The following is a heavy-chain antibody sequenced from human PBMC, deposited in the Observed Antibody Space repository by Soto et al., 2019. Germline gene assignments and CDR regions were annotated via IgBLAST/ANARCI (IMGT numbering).Heavy chain of an antibody. CDR1: GYTLPELS. J-gene: IGHJ1*01. CDR3: ATAPHLRAEYFQH. D-gene: IGHD3-10*01. V-gene: IGHV1-24*01. Sequence: GASVHVPRKVSGYTLPELSMHWVRQAPGKGLEWMGGFDPEDGETIYAQKFQGRVTMTEDTSTDTAYMELSSLRSEDTAVYYCATAPHLRAEYFQHWGQGTLVTVSS. CDR2: FDPEDGET.